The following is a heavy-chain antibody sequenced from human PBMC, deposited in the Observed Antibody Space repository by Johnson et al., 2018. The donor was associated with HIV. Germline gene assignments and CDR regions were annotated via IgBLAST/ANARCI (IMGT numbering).Heavy chain of an antibody. CDR1: EFTFSDYY. J-gene: IGHJ3*02. V-gene: IGHV3-11*01. Sequence: QVQLVESGGGVVQPGRSLRLSCAAYEFTFSDYYMNWIRQAPGKGLEWVSFISSSGSTIQYADSVKGRFTISRDNSKNTLYLQMNSLRAEDTAVYYGARGHSSSSDAFDIWGQGTMVTVSS. CDR2: ISSSGSTI. CDR3: ARGHSSSSDAFDI. D-gene: IGHD6-6*01.